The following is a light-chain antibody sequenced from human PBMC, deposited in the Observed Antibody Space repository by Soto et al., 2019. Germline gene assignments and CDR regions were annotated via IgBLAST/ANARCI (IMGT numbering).Light chain of an antibody. CDR3: HSYDSSAHWV. J-gene: IGLJ3*02. CDR1: GGSIANNY. Sequence: NFMLTQPHSVSESPGKTVTISCTRSGGSIANNYVQWYQQRPGRAPTTVIFQDNERPPGVPDRFSGSSDSSSNSASLTISGLRTEDEADYYCHSYDSSAHWVFGGGTKLTVL. V-gene: IGLV6-57*04. CDR2: QDN.